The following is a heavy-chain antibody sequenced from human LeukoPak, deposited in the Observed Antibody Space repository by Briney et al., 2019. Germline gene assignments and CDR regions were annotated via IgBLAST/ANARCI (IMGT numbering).Heavy chain of an antibody. CDR1: GYSISSGYY. Sequence: PSETLSLTCAVSGYSISSGYYWGWIRQPPGKGLEWIGSIYHSGSTYYNPSLKSRVTISVDTSKNQFSLKLSSVTAADTAVYYCARGAKKSYGSSGYFFDYWGQGTLVTVSS. V-gene: IGHV4-38-2*01. CDR2: IYHSGST. J-gene: IGHJ4*02. CDR3: ARGAKKSYGSSGYFFDY. D-gene: IGHD3-22*01.